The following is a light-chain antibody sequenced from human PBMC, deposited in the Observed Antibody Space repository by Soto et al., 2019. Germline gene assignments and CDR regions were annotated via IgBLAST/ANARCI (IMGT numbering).Light chain of an antibody. V-gene: IGLV2-14*01. CDR1: SSAVGGYNY. CDR2: EVR. J-gene: IGLJ3*02. CDR3: SSYTSSITWV. Sequence: QSGLTQPASVSGSPGQSITISCTGTSSAVGGYNYVSWYQQHPGKAPKLMIYEVRNRPSGVSNRFSGSKSGNTASLTISGLQAEDEADYYFSSYTSSITWVFGGGTKVTVL.